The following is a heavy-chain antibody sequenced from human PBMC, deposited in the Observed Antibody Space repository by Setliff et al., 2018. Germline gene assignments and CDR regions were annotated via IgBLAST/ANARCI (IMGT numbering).Heavy chain of an antibody. D-gene: IGHD2-21*02. V-gene: IGHV1-46*01. J-gene: IGHJ4*02. CDR1: GFTFTSYY. CDR3: ARGGAIVVATAHFDY. Sequence: ASVKVSCKAPGFTFTSYYMFWVRQAPGQGLEWMGIINPSSGSTDYALKFQGRVTMTRDTSTSTVYMELSSLRSEDTAVYYCARGGAIVVATAHFDYWGQGTLVTVSS. CDR2: INPSSGST.